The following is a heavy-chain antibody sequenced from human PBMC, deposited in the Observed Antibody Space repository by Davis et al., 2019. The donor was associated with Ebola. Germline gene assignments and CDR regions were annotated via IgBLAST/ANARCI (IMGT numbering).Heavy chain of an antibody. J-gene: IGHJ2*01. CDR3: AREFDYGESWYFDL. CDR2: ISSSSSYI. V-gene: IGHV3-21*01. D-gene: IGHD4-17*01. Sequence: PGGSLRLSCAAAGFTFSSSAMTWVRQAPGKGLEWVSSISSSSSYIYYADSVKGRFTISRDNSKNTLYLQMNSLRAEDTAVYYCAREFDYGESWYFDLWGRGTLVTVSS. CDR1: GFTFSSSA.